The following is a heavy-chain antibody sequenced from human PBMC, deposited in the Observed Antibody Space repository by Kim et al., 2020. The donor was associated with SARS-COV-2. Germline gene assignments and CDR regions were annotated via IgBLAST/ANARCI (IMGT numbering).Heavy chain of an antibody. J-gene: IGHJ5*02. Sequence: SVKVSCKASGGTFSSYAISWVRQAPGQGLEWMGRIIPILGIANYAQKFQGRVTITADKSTSTAYMELSSLRSEDTAVYYCAREERVFSDFWSGYYSWFDPWGQGTLVTVSS. D-gene: IGHD3-3*01. CDR3: AREERVFSDFWSGYYSWFDP. CDR2: IIPILGIA. CDR1: GGTFSSYA. V-gene: IGHV1-69*04.